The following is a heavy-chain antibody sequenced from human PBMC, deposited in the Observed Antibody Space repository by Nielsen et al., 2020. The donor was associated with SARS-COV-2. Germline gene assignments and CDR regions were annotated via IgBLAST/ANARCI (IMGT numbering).Heavy chain of an antibody. Sequence: GESLKISCTAFGFTFNTYAMAWVRQAPGKGLEWVSTISAGGRIYFADSVKGRFTIPRDNSENTLFLQMNRLGADDTAIYYCAKDGTRYSSGWAPRGGYFDNWGQGTLVTVSS. CDR3: AKDGTRYSSGWAPRGGYFDN. CDR1: GFTFNTYA. J-gene: IGHJ4*02. V-gene: IGHV3-23*01. D-gene: IGHD6-19*01. CDR2: ISAGGRI.